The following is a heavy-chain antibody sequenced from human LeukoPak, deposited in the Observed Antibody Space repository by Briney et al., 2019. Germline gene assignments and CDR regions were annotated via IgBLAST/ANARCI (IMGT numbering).Heavy chain of an antibody. CDR3: ARDHGDYDTFFSGMDV. Sequence: PGGSLRLSCAASGFTFDDYAMHWVRQAPGKGLEWVSGISWNSGSIGYADSVKGRFTISRDNSKNTLYLQMNSLRAEDTAVYYCARDHGDYDTFFSGMDVWGQGTTVTVSS. J-gene: IGHJ6*02. CDR2: ISWNSGSI. D-gene: IGHD3-22*01. CDR1: GFTFDDYA. V-gene: IGHV3-9*01.